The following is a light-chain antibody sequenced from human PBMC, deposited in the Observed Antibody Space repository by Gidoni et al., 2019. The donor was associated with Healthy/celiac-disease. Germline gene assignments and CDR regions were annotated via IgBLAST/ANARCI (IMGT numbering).Light chain of an antibody. CDR1: QSVSSSY. V-gene: IGKV3-20*01. J-gene: IGKJ5*01. Sequence: IALMQSPGTLSSSPGERATLSCRASQSVSSSYLAWYQQKPGQAPRLLIYGASSRATGIPDRFSGSGSGTDFTLTISRLEPEDFAVYYCQQYGSSITFGQGTRLEIK. CDR2: GAS. CDR3: QQYGSSIT.